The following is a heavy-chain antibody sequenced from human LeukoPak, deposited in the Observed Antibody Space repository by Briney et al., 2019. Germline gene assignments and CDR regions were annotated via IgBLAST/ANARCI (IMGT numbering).Heavy chain of an antibody. CDR1: GGSISSYY. CDR3: ASGGGTYYGILTGYYPYY. D-gene: IGHD3-9*01. Sequence: SETLSLTCTVSGGSISSYYWSWIRQPPGKGLEWIGYIYYSGSTNYNPSLKSRVTISVDTSKNQFSLKLSSVTAADTAVYYCASGGGTYYGILTGYYPYYWGQGTLVTVSS. V-gene: IGHV4-59*08. J-gene: IGHJ4*02. CDR2: IYYSGST.